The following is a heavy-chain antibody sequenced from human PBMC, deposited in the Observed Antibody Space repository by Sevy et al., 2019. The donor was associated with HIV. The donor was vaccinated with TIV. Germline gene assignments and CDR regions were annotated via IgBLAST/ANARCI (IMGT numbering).Heavy chain of an antibody. Sequence: SETLSLTCTVSGGSISSYYWSWIRQPPGKGLEWIGYIYYSGSTNYNPSLKSRVTISVDTSKNQFSLKLSSVTAADTVVYYCAGSAIVVVPSAIVRTGGWFDPWGQGTLVTVSS. CDR2: IYYSGST. V-gene: IGHV4-59*01. D-gene: IGHD2-2*01. CDR3: AGSAIVVVPSAIVRTGGWFDP. CDR1: GGSISSYY. J-gene: IGHJ5*02.